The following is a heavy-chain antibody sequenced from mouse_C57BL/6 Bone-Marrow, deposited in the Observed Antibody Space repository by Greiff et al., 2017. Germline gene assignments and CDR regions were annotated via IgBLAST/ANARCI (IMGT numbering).Heavy chain of an antibody. CDR1: GYTFTSYW. CDR2: IDPSDSYT. D-gene: IGHD1-1*01. V-gene: IGHV1-50*01. J-gene: IGHJ1*03. CDR3: AREGTNYVGYFDV. Sequence: QVQLQQPGAELVKPGASVKLSCKASGYTFTSYWMQWVKQRPGQGLEWIGEIDPSDSYTNYNQKFKGKATLTVDTSSSTAYMQLSSLTSEDSAVYSCAREGTNYVGYFDVWGTGTTVTVSA.